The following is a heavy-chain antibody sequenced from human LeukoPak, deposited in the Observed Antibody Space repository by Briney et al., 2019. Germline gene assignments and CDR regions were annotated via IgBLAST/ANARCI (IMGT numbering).Heavy chain of an antibody. Sequence: SETLSLTCTVSGGSISSSSYYWGWIRQPPGKGLEWIGSIYYSGSTYYNPSLKSRVTISVDTSKNQFSLKLSSVTAADTAVYYCACRFRITIFGVVSNWFDPWGQGTLVTVSS. J-gene: IGHJ5*02. CDR1: GGSISSSSYY. CDR2: IYYSGST. D-gene: IGHD3-3*01. CDR3: ACRFRITIFGVVSNWFDP. V-gene: IGHV4-39*01.